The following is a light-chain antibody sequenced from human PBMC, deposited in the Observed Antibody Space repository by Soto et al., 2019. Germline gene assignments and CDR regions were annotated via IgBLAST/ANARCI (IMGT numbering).Light chain of an antibody. V-gene: IGKV4-1*01. CDR1: QSVLYSSNNKNY. CDR2: AAS. Sequence: DIEMTQSPDSLAVSLGERATINCKSSQSVLYSSNNKNYLAWYQQKPGQAPRLLIYAASTRATGIPARFSGSGSETEFTLTISSLQPEDFATYYCQQSYSFGQGTKVDIK. CDR3: QQSYS. J-gene: IGKJ2*01.